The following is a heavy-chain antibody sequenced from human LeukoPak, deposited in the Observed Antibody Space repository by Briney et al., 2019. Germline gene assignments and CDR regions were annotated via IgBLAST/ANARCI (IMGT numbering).Heavy chain of an antibody. Sequence: GGSLRLSCAASGFTFSSYAMHWVRQAPGKGLEWVAVISYDGSNKYYADSVKGRFTISRDNSKNTLYLQMNSLRAEDTALYYCAKADSGSYQKKPDYWGQGTLVTVSS. J-gene: IGHJ4*02. D-gene: IGHD1-26*01. V-gene: IGHV3-30-3*01. CDR2: ISYDGSNK. CDR3: AKADSGSYQKKPDY. CDR1: GFTFSSYA.